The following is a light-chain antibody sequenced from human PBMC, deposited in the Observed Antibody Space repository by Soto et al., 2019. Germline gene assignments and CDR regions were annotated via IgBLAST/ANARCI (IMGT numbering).Light chain of an antibody. Sequence: QSVLTQPASVSGSPGQSITISCTGTSSDVGSYNLVSWYQQHPGKAPKLMIYEVSKRPSGVSNRFSGSKSGNTASLTISRLQAEDEADYYCCSYAGSSTFSWVFGGGTKLTVL. CDR2: EVS. CDR3: CSYAGSSTFSWV. J-gene: IGLJ3*02. CDR1: SSDVGSYNL. V-gene: IGLV2-23*02.